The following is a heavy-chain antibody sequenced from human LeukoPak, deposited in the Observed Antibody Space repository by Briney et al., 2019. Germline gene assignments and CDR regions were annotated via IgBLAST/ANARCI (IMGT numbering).Heavy chain of an antibody. J-gene: IGHJ4*02. V-gene: IGHV1-69*13. CDR2: LIPIFGAA. CDR3: ARGANWNYDY. CDR1: GGSFSSYA. Sequence: GASVKVSCKASGGSFSSYAISWVRQAPGQGLEWMGGLIPIFGAANYAQKFQDRVTITADESTSTAYMELSSLRSEDTAVYYCARGANWNYDYWGQGTLVTVSS. D-gene: IGHD1-20*01.